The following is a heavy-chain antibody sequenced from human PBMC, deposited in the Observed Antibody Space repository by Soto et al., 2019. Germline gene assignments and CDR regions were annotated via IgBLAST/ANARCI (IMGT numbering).Heavy chain of an antibody. J-gene: IGHJ4*02. CDR3: ARVKEMAYYCFDY. Sequence: GTLRLYCAASGFTFSDSYMSWIRQAPGKGLEWVSYISSIGITIYYADSVKGRFTISRDNAKNSLYLQMNSLRAEDTAVYYCARVKEMAYYCFDYWGQGTLVTVSS. D-gene: IGHD3-16*01. V-gene: IGHV3-11*01. CDR2: ISSIGITI. CDR1: GFTFSDSY.